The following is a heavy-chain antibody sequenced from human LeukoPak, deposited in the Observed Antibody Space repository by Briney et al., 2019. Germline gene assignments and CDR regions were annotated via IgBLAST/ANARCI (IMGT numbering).Heavy chain of an antibody. CDR1: GFTFSSYE. V-gene: IGHV3-23*01. J-gene: IGHJ4*02. D-gene: IGHD3-22*01. Sequence: GGSLRLSCAASGFTFSSYEMNWVRQAPGKGLEWVSAISGSGGSTYYADSVKGRFTISRDNSKNTLYLQMNSLRAEDTAVYYCAKDLYDSSGYYHEAYWGQRTLVTVSS. CDR3: AKDLYDSSGYYHEAY. CDR2: ISGSGGST.